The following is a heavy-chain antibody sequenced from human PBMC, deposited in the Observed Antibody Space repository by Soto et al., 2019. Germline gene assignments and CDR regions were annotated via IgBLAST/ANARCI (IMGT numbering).Heavy chain of an antibody. V-gene: IGHV4-4*07. CDR3: ARDSYYYDSSGYYEGYYGMDV. CDR1: GGSISSYY. D-gene: IGHD3-22*01. Sequence: PSETLSLTCTVSGGSISSYYWSWIRQPAGKGLEWIGRIYTSGSTNYNPSLKSRVTMSVDTSKNQFSLKLSSVTAADTAVYYCARDSYYYDSSGYYEGYYGMDVWGQGTTVT. CDR2: IYTSGST. J-gene: IGHJ6*02.